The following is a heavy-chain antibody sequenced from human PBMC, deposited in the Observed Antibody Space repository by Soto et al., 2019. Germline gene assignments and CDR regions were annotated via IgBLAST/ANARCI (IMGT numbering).Heavy chain of an antibody. CDR3: ARESAGSGKNNWFDP. CDR1: RGSISSYY. CDR2: IHRTGST. D-gene: IGHD3-10*01. J-gene: IGHJ5*02. Sequence: SETLSLTCSVSRGSISSYYWSWVRQPPVKVLEWIGFIHRTGSTKYNPSLESRVTISVDTSQNQLSLRLSSVTAADTAVYYCARESAGSGKNNWFDPWGQGILVTVSS. V-gene: IGHV4-59*01.